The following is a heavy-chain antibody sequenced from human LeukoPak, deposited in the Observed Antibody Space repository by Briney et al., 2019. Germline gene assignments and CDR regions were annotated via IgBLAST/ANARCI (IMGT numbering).Heavy chain of an antibody. CDR3: VRGNYDNRGYSNAFDI. CDR2: IYYNGNT. J-gene: IGHJ3*02. Sequence: PSGTLSLTCTVSGASISSSYWSWVRQPPGKRLEWIGFIYYNGNTNSNPSLKSRVTTSVDTSKNQFSLKLTSVTAADTAVYYCVRGNYDNRGYSNAFDIWGQGAMVTVSS. V-gene: IGHV4-59*01. D-gene: IGHD3-22*01. CDR1: GASISSSY.